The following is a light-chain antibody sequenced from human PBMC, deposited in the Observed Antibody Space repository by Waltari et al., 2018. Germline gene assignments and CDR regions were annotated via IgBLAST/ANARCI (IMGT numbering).Light chain of an antibody. CDR2: EVT. Sequence: QSALTQPPSASGSPGQSITISCTAISTDVEGYDPVSWYQQHPGKAPKPLIYEVTKRPSGVPDRFSGSKSDNTASLAVSGLQDEDEADYYCSSYAGGSSLMFGGGTKLTVL. J-gene: IGLJ3*02. CDR3: SSYAGGSSLM. CDR1: STDVEGYDP. V-gene: IGLV2-8*01.